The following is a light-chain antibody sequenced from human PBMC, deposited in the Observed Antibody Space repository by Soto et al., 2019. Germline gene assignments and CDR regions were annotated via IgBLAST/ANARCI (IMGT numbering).Light chain of an antibody. Sequence: QSALTQPASVSGSPEQSITISCTGTSSDVGGYNYVSWYQQHPGKAPKLMIYEVSNRPAGVSNRFSVTKSGTTASPTISGVQAEDEADDYCSSSTSSDTLLFGGGTEVTVL. CDR1: SSDVGGYNY. V-gene: IGLV2-14*01. CDR3: SSSTSSDTLL. CDR2: EVS. J-gene: IGLJ2*01.